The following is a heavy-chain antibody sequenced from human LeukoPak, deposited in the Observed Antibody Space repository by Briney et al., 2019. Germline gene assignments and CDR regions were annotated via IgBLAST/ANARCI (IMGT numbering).Heavy chain of an antibody. V-gene: IGHV1-24*01. CDR1: GYTLTELS. CDR3: VRFAAGPDPYYP. CDR2: FDPEDGET. Sequence: GASVKLSCKVSGYTLTELSMHWVRQAPGKGLEWMGGFDPEDGETIYAQNFQGRVTMTEDTSTDTAYMELNNLTSEDTAVYYCVRFAAGPDPYYPWGPGSLVTVSS. J-gene: IGHJ5*02. D-gene: IGHD6-25*01.